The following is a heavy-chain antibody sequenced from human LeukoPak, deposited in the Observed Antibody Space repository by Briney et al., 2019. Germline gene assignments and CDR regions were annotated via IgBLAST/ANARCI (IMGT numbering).Heavy chain of an antibody. CDR3: ARYDSSGYYYYFDY. J-gene: IGHJ4*02. CDR2: IYSGGST. V-gene: IGHV3-53*01. Sequence: PGGSLRLSCAAPGFTVSSNYMSWVRQAPGKGLEWVSVIYSGGSTYYADSVKGRFTISRDNSKNTLYLQMNSLRAEDTAVYYCARYDSSGYYYYFDYWGQGTLVTVSS. D-gene: IGHD3-22*01. CDR1: GFTVSSNY.